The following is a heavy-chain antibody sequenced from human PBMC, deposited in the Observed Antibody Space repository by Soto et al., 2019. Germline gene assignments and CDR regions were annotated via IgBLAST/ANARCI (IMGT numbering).Heavy chain of an antibody. CDR2: INHSGST. J-gene: IGHJ6*02. CDR3: ARTLGYCSSTSCYRRGYYYYYYGMDV. CDR1: GGSFSGYY. D-gene: IGHD2-2*02. Sequence: PSETLSLTCAVYGGSFSGYYWSWIRQPPGKGLEWIGEINHSGSTNYNPSLKSRVTISVDTSKNQFSLKLSSVTAADTAVYYCARTLGYCSSTSCYRRGYYYYYYGMDVWGQGTTVT. V-gene: IGHV4-34*01.